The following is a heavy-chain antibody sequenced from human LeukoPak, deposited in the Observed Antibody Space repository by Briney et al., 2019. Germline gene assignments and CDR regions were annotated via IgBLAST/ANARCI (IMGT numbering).Heavy chain of an antibody. D-gene: IGHD2-21*02. CDR1: GFTVSSNY. Sequence: SGGSLRLSCAASGFTVSSNYMSWVRQAPGKGLEWVSVIYSGGSAYYADSVKGRFTISRDNSKNTLYLQMNSLRAEDTAVYYCARDRGDSWYFDLWGRGTLVTVSS. J-gene: IGHJ2*01. V-gene: IGHV3-66*02. CDR3: ARDRGDSWYFDL. CDR2: IYSGGSA.